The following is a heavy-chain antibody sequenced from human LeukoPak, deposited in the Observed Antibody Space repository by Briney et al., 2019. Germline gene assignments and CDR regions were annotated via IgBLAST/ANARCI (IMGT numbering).Heavy chain of an antibody. D-gene: IGHD3-22*01. V-gene: IGHV2-5*01. CDR3: AHSSYDSSGYYYFDY. J-gene: IGHJ4*02. Sequence: ESGPTLVKPTQTLTLTCTFSGFSLSTGGLGVGWIRQPPGKALEWLAFIFWNDDKRYSPSLKSRFTITKDTSKNQVVPTMTNMDPVDTATYYCAHSSYDSSGYYYFDYWGQGTLVSVSS. CDR1: GFSLSTGGLG. CDR2: IFWNDDK.